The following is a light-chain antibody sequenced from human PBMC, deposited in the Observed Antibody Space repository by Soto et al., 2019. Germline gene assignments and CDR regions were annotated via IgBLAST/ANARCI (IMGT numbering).Light chain of an antibody. J-gene: IGKJ2*01. CDR3: QHYGHSPPLYT. CDR1: QSVSSN. V-gene: IGKV3-15*01. Sequence: EIVMTQSPATLSVSPGERATLSCRASQSVSSNVAWYQQKPGQAPRLLSYSVSTSAAGIPARFSGSGSGTAFTLTISGLEPEDFAVYYCQHYGHSPPLYTFGQGTRLEIK. CDR2: SVS.